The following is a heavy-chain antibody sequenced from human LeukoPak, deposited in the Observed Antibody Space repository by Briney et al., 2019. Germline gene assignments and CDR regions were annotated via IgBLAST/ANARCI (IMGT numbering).Heavy chain of an antibody. J-gene: IGHJ4*02. CDR1: GFTFRNYW. D-gene: IGHD1-26*01. CDR2: IKQDGSGK. V-gene: IGHV3-7*01. CDR3: ARDTRTFDY. Sequence: GGSLRLSCAASGFTFRNYWMTWVRHAPGKELEWVANIKQDGSGKYYVDSVKGRFTISRDNAKNSLFLQMNSLRAEDTAVYYCARDTRTFDYWGQGTLVTVSS.